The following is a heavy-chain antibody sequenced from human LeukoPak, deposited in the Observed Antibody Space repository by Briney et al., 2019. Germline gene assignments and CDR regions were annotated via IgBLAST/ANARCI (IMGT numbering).Heavy chain of an antibody. D-gene: IGHD5-24*01. V-gene: IGHV3-23*01. CDR2: ISGSGGST. CDR3: AKWNKRWLQLSFLDY. CDR1: GSTFSSYA. Sequence: GASLRLSCAASGSTFSSYAMSWVRQAPGKGLEWVSAISGSGGSTYYADSVKGRFTISRDNSKNTLYLQMNSLRAEDTAVYYCAKWNKRWLQLSFLDYWGQGTLVTVSS. J-gene: IGHJ4*02.